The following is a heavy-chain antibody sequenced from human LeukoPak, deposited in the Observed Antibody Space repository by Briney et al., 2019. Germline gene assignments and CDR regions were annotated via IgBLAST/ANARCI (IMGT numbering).Heavy chain of an antibody. D-gene: IGHD1-1*01. V-gene: IGHV1-8*03. Sequence: ASVKVSCKASGYTLTSYDINWVRQATGQGLEWMGWMNPNSGNTGYAQTFQGRVTITRNTSISTAYMELSSLRSEDTAVYYCARGPTRRQTYTTKNWFDPWGQGTLVTVSS. CDR2: MNPNSGNT. CDR1: GYTLTSYD. J-gene: IGHJ5*02. CDR3: ARGPTRRQTYTTKNWFDP.